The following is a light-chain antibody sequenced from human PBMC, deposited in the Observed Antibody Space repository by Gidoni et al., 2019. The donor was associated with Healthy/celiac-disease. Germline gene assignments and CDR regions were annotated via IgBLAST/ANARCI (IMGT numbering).Light chain of an antibody. V-gene: IGKV4-1*01. CDR3: QQDYSTPPHT. J-gene: IGKJ2*01. CDR2: WAS. Sequence: DIVMTPSSDSPVASLGEKATINCKSSQSVLYSSNNKNYLAWYQQKPGQPPKLLIYWASTRESGVPDRFSGSGSGTDFTLTISSLQAEDVAVYYCQQDYSTPPHTFGQGTKLEIK. CDR1: QSVLYSSNNKNY.